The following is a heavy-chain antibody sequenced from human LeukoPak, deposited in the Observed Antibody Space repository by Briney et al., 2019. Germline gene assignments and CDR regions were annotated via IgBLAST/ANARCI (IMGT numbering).Heavy chain of an antibody. CDR2: ISYDGSNK. CDR3: AKDKYQLLKRGPDY. Sequence: AGRSLRLSCAASGFTFSSYGIHWVRQAPGKGLEWVAVISYDGSNKYYADSVKGRFTISRDNSKNTLYLQMNSLRAEDTAVYYCAKDKYQLLKRGPDYWGQGTLVTVSS. CDR1: GFTFSSYG. J-gene: IGHJ4*02. V-gene: IGHV3-30*18. D-gene: IGHD2-2*01.